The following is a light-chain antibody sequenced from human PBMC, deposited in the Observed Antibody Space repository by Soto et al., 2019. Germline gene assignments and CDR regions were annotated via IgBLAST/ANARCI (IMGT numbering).Light chain of an antibody. CDR2: AAT. V-gene: IGKV1-39*01. CDR1: QSVNKY. J-gene: IGKJ4*01. Sequence: DIQMTQSPSSLSASVGDRVTISCRASQSVNKYLNWYQQKPGNVPTLLIYAATTLQGGVPSRFNGSGFGTDFTVTISNLQPEDFATYYCHQSFSTPLSFGGGTKVDIK. CDR3: HQSFSTPLS.